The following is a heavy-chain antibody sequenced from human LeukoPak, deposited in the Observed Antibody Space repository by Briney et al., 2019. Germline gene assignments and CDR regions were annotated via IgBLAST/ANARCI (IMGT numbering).Heavy chain of an antibody. CDR3: ARSPGASGSYNKGSFDY. Sequence: SGTLSLTCTVSGGSISSDYWSWSRQPAGKGLEWIGRIYTSGSTNYNPSLKSRVTMSVDTSKNQFSLKLSSVTAADTAVYYCARSPGASGSYNKGSFDYWGQGTLVTVSS. CDR1: GGSISSDY. D-gene: IGHD1-26*01. CDR2: IYTSGST. J-gene: IGHJ4*02. V-gene: IGHV4-4*07.